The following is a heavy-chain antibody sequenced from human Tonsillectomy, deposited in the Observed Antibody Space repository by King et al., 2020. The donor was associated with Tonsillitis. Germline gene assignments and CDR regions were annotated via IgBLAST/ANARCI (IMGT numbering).Heavy chain of an antibody. J-gene: IGHJ4*02. D-gene: IGHD3-16*01. V-gene: IGHV4-30-4*01. CDR2: IYYSGST. CDR3: ARGITFGRVGADY. CDR1: GGSISSGDYY. Sequence: VQLQESGPGLVKPSQTLSLTCTVSGGSISSGDYYWSWIRQPPGKGLEWIGYIYYSGSTYYNPSLKSRVTISVDTSKNQFFLKLGSWTAADTAVYYCARGITFGRVGADYWGQGTLVTVSS.